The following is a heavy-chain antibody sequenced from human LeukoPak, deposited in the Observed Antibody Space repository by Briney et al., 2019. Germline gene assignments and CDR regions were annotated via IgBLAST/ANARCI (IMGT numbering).Heavy chain of an antibody. V-gene: IGHV3-48*03. CDR3: ARCTTGKTFGSLREIKKSREIDY. J-gene: IGHJ4*02. Sequence: GGSLRLSCAASGFPFSTYEMNWVRQAPGKGPEWVSYISTGGSTIYYADSVRGRFTISRDNAKNSLFLQMNSLRGEDTAIYYCARCTTGKTFGSLREIKKSREIDYWGQGTLVTVSS. CDR2: ISTGGSTI. CDR1: GFPFSTYE. D-gene: IGHD1-1*01.